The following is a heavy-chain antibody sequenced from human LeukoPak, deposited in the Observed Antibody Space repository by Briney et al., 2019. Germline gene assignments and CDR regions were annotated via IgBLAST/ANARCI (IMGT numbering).Heavy chain of an antibody. J-gene: IGHJ4*02. D-gene: IGHD2-2*01. Sequence: AGSLRLSCAASGFTFSRYGMHWVRQAPGKGLKWGAFISYDGSNKYYADSVKGRFTISRDNSKNTLYLQMNSLRAEDTAVYYCAKDWANIVVVPSAMLRAHYFDFWGQGTLVTVSS. CDR3: AKDWANIVVVPSAMLRAHYFDF. V-gene: IGHV3-30*18. CDR1: GFTFSRYG. CDR2: ISYDGSNK.